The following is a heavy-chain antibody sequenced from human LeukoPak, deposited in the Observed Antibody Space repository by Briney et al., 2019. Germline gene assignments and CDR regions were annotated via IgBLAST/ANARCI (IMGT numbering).Heavy chain of an antibody. J-gene: IGHJ3*02. V-gene: IGHV3-30*02. CDR3: ARAKLVGGALDAFDI. Sequence: TGGSLRLSCAASGFTFSSYGMHWVRQAPGKGLEWVAFIRYDGSNKYYADPVKGRFTISRDNSKNTLYLQMNSLRAEDTAVYYCARAKLVGGALDAFDIWGQGTMVTVSS. D-gene: IGHD1-26*01. CDR1: GFTFSSYG. CDR2: IRYDGSNK.